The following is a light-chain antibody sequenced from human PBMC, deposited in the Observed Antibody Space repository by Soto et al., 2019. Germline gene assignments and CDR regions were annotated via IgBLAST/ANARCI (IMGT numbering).Light chain of an antibody. Sequence: DIQMTQSPSTLSASVGDRVTLTCRASQDIYNWLAWYQQKPGRAPRLLIYKTAGIESGVPSRFSGSGSGTEYTLTISSLQPDDFATYYCQQYSIYPITFGGGTKLDIK. CDR2: KTA. CDR3: QQYSIYPIT. J-gene: IGKJ4*01. V-gene: IGKV1-5*03. CDR1: QDIYNW.